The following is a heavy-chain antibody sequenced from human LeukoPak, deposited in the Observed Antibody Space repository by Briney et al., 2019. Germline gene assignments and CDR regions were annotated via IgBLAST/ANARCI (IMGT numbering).Heavy chain of an antibody. CDR1: GFIFTNAW. Sequence: GGSLRLSCAASGFIFTNAWMTWVRQAPGKGLEWVGRVRSNTDGGTIDYAAPVKGRFTISRDDSKNILYLQMNDLKTEDTAVYYCTTDRLFFEYWGRGTLVTVSS. CDR3: TTDRLFFEY. CDR2: VRSNTDGGTI. J-gene: IGHJ4*02. V-gene: IGHV3-15*01. D-gene: IGHD6-6*01.